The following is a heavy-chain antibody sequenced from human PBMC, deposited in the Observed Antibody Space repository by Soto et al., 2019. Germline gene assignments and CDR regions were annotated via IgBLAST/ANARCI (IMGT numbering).Heavy chain of an antibody. CDR2: ISSSGSTI. CDR3: ARDPKRRYYDFWSGYYPGGWLDP. J-gene: IGHJ5*02. Sequence: GGSLRLSCAASGFTFSDYYMSWIRQAPGKGLEWVSYISSSGSTIYYADSVKGRFTISRDNAKNSLYLQMNSLRAEDTAVYYCARDPKRRYYDFWSGYYPGGWLDPWGQGTLVTVSS. CDR1: GFTFSDYY. V-gene: IGHV3-11*01. D-gene: IGHD3-3*01.